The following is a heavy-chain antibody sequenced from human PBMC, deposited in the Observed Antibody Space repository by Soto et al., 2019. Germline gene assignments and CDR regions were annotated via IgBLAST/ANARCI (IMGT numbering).Heavy chain of an antibody. CDR3: TRGPRASSTGTGAH. Sequence: GGSLRLSXAASGFTFTTYWVHWVRQVPGKGLVWVSRINGDGSSTTYADSVKGRFTISRDNAKNTLYLQMNSLRAEDTAVYYCTRGPRASSTGTGAHWGQGTLVTVSS. J-gene: IGHJ4*02. CDR2: INGDGSST. V-gene: IGHV3-74*01. CDR1: GFTFTTYW. D-gene: IGHD1-1*01.